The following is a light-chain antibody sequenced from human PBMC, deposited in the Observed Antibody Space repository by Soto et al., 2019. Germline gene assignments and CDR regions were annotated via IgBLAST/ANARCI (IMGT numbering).Light chain of an antibody. Sequence: QYVLTQPAAGAGSPGQSITISCTGTSSDVGGYIYVSWYQQHPGKAPNLVIYEVSNRPSGVSDRFSGSKSGNTASLPISGLQAEDEADYFFSSYTTDSSVYVFGSGTKVTLL. CDR1: SSDVGGYIY. CDR2: EVS. CDR3: SSYTTDSSVYV. J-gene: IGLJ1*01. V-gene: IGLV2-14*01.